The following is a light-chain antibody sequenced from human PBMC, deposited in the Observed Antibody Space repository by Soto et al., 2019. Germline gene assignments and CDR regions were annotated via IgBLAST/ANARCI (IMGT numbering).Light chain of an antibody. CDR1: SRDVGAYNY. CDR2: EVS. Sequence: SALTQPASVSGSPGQSITISCTGTSRDVGAYNYVSWYQQHPGKAPKLMIFEVSDRPSGVSNRFSGSKSGNTASLTISGLPAEDEADYYCSSYTSSNTLVFGGGTKLTVL. J-gene: IGLJ2*01. V-gene: IGLV2-14*01. CDR3: SSYTSSNTLV.